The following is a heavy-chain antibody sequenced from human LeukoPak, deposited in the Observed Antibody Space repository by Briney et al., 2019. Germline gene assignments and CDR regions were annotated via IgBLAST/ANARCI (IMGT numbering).Heavy chain of an antibody. CDR3: ARDRSSSWPDAFDI. D-gene: IGHD6-13*01. CDR1: GGSISSYY. CDR2: IYYSGST. Sequence: KPSETLSLTCTVSGGSISSYYWSWIRQPPGKGLEWIGYIYYSGSTNYNPSLKSRVTISVDTSKNQFSLKLSSVTAADTAVYYCARDRSSSWPDAFDIWGQGTMVTVSS. V-gene: IGHV4-59*01. J-gene: IGHJ3*02.